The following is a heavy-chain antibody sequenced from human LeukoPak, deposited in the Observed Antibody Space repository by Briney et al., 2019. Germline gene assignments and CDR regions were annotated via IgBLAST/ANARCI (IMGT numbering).Heavy chain of an antibody. CDR3: ARGATFGSGSSRFDY. CDR2: IYYSGST. D-gene: IGHD3-10*01. V-gene: IGHV4-59*01. CDR1: GGSISNYY. J-gene: IGHJ4*02. Sequence: SETLSLTCTVSGGSISNYYWSWIRQPPGKGLEWIGYIYYSGSTNYNPSLKSRVTISVDTSKNQFSLKLTSVTAADTAVYYCARGATFGSGSSRFDYWGQGTLVTVSS.